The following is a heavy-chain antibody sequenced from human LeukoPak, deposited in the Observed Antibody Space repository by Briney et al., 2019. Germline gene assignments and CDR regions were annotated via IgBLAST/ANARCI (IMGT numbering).Heavy chain of an antibody. D-gene: IGHD3-22*01. Sequence: GESLKISCTGFGYSFTTYWIAWVRQVPGEGLEWMGIIYPGDSDTRYSPSFQGQVTISADKSVSTAYLHWSSLKASDTAIYYCARPNITSYYDSRGSDAFDVWGQGTMVTVSS. V-gene: IGHV5-51*01. CDR3: ARPNITSYYDSRGSDAFDV. J-gene: IGHJ3*01. CDR2: IYPGDSDT. CDR1: GYSFTTYW.